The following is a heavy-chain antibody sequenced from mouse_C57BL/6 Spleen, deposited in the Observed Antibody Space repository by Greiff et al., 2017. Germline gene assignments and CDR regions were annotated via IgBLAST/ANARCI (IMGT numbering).Heavy chain of an antibody. Sequence: EVMLVESEGGLVQPGSSMKLSCTASGFNFSDYYMAWVRQVPEKGLEWVANINYDGSSTDYLDSLKSRFIISRDNAKNILYLQMSSLKSEDTATYYCARATVVATEYAMDYWGQGTSVTVSS. D-gene: IGHD1-1*01. CDR2: INYDGSST. CDR3: ARATVVATEYAMDY. V-gene: IGHV5-16*01. CDR1: GFNFSDYY. J-gene: IGHJ4*01.